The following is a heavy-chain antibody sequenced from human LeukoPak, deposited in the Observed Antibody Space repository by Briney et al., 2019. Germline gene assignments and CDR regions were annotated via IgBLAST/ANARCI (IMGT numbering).Heavy chain of an antibody. Sequence: GESLKISCKGSGYSFTSYWIGWVRQMPGKGLEWMGIIYPGDSDTRYSPSFQGQVTISADKSIRTAYLQWSSLKASDTAMYYCSRQGCTTTSCHTIDSWGQGTLVTVSS. CDR2: IYPGDSDT. CDR3: SRQGCTTTSCHTIDS. CDR1: GYSFTSYW. J-gene: IGHJ4*02. D-gene: IGHD2-2*02. V-gene: IGHV5-51*01.